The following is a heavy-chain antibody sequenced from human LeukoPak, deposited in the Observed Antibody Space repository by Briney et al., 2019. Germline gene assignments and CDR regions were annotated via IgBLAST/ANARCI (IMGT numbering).Heavy chain of an antibody. CDR2: IGGSGGST. D-gene: IGHD5-12*01. V-gene: IGHV3-23*01. Sequence: GGSLRLSCAASGFTFSSYAMSWVRQAPGKGLEWVSAIGGSGGSTYYADSVKGRFTISRDNSKNTLYLQMNSLRAEDTAVYYCAKGLYSGYGSFDYWGQGTLVTVSS. CDR1: GFTFSSYA. CDR3: AKGLYSGYGSFDY. J-gene: IGHJ4*02.